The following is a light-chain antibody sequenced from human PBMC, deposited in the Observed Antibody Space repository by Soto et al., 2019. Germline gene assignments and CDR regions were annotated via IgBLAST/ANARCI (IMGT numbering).Light chain of an antibody. CDR1: QRVSSSD. V-gene: IGKV3-20*01. Sequence: IVLTQSPGTLSLSPGDRATLSCRASQRVSSSDFAWYQQKAAQAPRLLIYGASSRATGIPDRFSGSGSGTDFTLTISRLETEDFAVYYCQQYRSSPLHTFGQGTKLEI. CDR3: QQYRSSPLHT. CDR2: GAS. J-gene: IGKJ2*01.